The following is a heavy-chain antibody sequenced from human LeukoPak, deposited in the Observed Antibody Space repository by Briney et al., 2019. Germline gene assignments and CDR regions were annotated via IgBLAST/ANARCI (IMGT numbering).Heavy chain of an antibody. V-gene: IGHV3-48*04. CDR2: ISSSSSTI. CDR1: GFTFSSYS. CDR3: AREYDYVWGSYVDY. J-gene: IGHJ4*02. D-gene: IGHD3-16*01. Sequence: GGSLRLSCAASGFTFSSYSMNWVRQAPGKGLEWVSYISSSSSTIYYADSVKGRFTISRDNAKNSLYLQMNSLRAEDTAVYYCAREYDYVWGSYVDYWGQGTLVTVSS.